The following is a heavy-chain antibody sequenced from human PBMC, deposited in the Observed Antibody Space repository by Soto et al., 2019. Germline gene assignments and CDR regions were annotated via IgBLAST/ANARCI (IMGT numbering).Heavy chain of an antibody. V-gene: IGHV3-20*04. D-gene: IGHD1-26*01. CDR1: GFTFDDYG. CDR2: VNWNGGTT. CDR3: ARGGATARSYFYMDV. J-gene: IGHJ6*03. Sequence: EVRLVESGGGAVRPGGSLRLSCEASGFTFDDYGMTWVRQAPGKGLEWVSGVNWNGGTTGYADSVKGRFTISRDNAKNQLVLQMNSLRADDTAFYYCARGGATARSYFYMDVWANGTTVTV.